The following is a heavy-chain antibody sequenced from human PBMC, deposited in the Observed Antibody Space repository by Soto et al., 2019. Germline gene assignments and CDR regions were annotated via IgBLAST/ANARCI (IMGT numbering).Heavy chain of an antibody. Sequence: SETLSLTCTVSGGSISSSSYYWGWIRKPPGKGLEWIGSIYYSGSTYYNPSLKSRVTISVDTSKNQFSLRLSSVTTADTAVYYCARQDVLRNWYFDLWGRGTLVTVSS. CDR1: GGSISSSSYY. CDR3: ARQDVLRNWYFDL. CDR2: IYYSGST. D-gene: IGHD3-3*01. V-gene: IGHV4-39*01. J-gene: IGHJ2*01.